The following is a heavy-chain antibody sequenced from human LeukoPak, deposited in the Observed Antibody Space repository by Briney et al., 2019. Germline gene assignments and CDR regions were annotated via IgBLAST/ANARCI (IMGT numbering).Heavy chain of an antibody. J-gene: IGHJ5*02. CDR3: AKGTYYDIPTWFDP. CDR1: GFTFSSYG. D-gene: IGHD3-9*01. Sequence: GGSLTLSCATSGFTFSSYGFHWVRQAPGKGLEWVSAISGSGGSTYYADSVKGRFTISRDNSKNTLYLQMNSLRAEDTAVYYCAKGTYYDIPTWFDPWGQGTLVTVSS. V-gene: IGHV3-23*01. CDR2: ISGSGGST.